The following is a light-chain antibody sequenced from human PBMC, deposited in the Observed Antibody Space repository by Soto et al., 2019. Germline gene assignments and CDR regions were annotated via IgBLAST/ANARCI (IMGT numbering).Light chain of an antibody. CDR2: LNSDGSH. CDR1: SGHSTYA. CDR3: QTWGTGFVV. J-gene: IGLJ2*01. V-gene: IGLV4-69*01. Sequence: QSVLTQPPSASASLGTSVKLTCTLSSGHSTYAIAWHQQQPEEGPRYLMKLNSDGSHRKGDGIPARFSGSSSGAERYLTIGSLRSEDDADYYCQTWGTGFVVFGGGTKLTVL.